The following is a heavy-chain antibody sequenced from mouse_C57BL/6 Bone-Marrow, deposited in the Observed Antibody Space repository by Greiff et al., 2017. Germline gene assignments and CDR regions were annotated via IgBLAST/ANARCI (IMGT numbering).Heavy chain of an antibody. V-gene: IGHV14-3*01. CDR2: IDPANGNT. CDR1: GFNIKDYY. CDR3: ARSPVVDAY. J-gene: IGHJ3*01. D-gene: IGHD1-1*01. Sequence: VHVKQSGAELVKPGASVKLSCTASGFNIKDYYMHWVKQRTEQGLEWIGRIDPANGNTKYAPKFQGKATITADTSSNTAYLQLSSLTSEDTAIYYCARSPVVDAYWGQGTLVTVSA.